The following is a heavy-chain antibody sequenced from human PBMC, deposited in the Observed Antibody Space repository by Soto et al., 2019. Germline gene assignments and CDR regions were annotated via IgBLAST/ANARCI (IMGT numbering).Heavy chain of an antibody. J-gene: IGHJ5*01. CDR3: ERVSMRYPIIDWRDGCFES. V-gene: IGHV4-4*07. CDR2: IDTSGTT. Sequence: PSETLSLTCTVSGGSISSYYVSWIRQSAGKGLEWIGRIDTSGTTNYNPSLKSRVTMSVDASKNHFSLNLSSVTAADTAVYYCERVSMRYPIIDWRDGCFESWGQGLLVT. CDR1: GGSISSYY. D-gene: IGHD2-21*01.